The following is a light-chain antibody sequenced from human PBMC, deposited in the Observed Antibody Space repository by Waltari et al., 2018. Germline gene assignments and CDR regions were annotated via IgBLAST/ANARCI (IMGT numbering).Light chain of an antibody. CDR2: KAN. V-gene: IGLV8-61*01. CDR3: LLYMGSGIWV. CDR1: SGSVSSNSY. Sequence: QTVVTQEPSLSVSPGGTVTLTCAFSSGSVSSNSYASWYQQSPGQTPRTLVYKANIRSSGVPYRFSGSMLGNKAALIITGAQADDESDYYCLLYMGSGIWVFGGGTKLTVL. J-gene: IGLJ3*02.